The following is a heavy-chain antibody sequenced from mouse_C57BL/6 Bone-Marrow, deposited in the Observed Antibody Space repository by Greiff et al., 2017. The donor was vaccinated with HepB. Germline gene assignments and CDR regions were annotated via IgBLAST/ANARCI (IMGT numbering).Heavy chain of an antibody. V-gene: IGHV6-3*01. J-gene: IGHJ4*01. CDR3: TGDTTVVARAMDY. D-gene: IGHD1-1*01. CDR2: IRLKSDNYAT. CDR1: GFTFSNYW. Sequence: EVQGVESGGGLVQPGGSMKLSCVASGFTFSNYWMNWVRQSPEKGLEWVAQIRLKSDNYATHYAESVKGRFTISRDDSKSSVYLQMNNLRAEDTGIYYCTGDTTVVARAMDYWGQGTSVTVSS.